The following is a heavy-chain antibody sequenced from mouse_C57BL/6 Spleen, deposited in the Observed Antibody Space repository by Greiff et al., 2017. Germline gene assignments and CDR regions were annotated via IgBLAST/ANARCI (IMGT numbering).Heavy chain of an antibody. Sequence: EVQGVESGGGLVQPKGSLKLSCAASGFSFNTYAMNWVRQAPGKGLEWVARIRSKSNNYATYYADSVKDSFTISRDDSESMLYLQMNNLKTEDTAMYYCVRDYGSNGWFAYWGQGTLVTVSA. CDR3: VRDYGSNGWFAY. CDR2: IRSKSNNYAT. CDR1: GFSFNTYA. J-gene: IGHJ3*01. V-gene: IGHV10-1*01. D-gene: IGHD1-1*01.